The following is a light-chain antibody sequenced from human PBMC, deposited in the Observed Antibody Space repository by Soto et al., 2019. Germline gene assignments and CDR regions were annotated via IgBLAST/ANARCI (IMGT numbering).Light chain of an antibody. V-gene: IGLV1-47*02. CDR3: AVWDDSLCGVV. Sequence: QSVLAQPPSASGTPGQRVTISCSGSTSNVGSNLASWYQQLPGSAPKLLIYNDYERPSGVPDRFSGSKSGTSASLGISGLLSEDEADYFCAVWDDSLCGVVFGGGTKLTVL. J-gene: IGLJ2*01. CDR2: NDY. CDR1: TSNVGSNL.